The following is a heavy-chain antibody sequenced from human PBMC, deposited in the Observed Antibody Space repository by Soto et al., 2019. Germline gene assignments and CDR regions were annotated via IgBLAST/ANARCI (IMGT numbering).Heavy chain of an antibody. CDR1: GFTFSSYA. V-gene: IGHV3-30-3*01. CDR2: ISYDGSNK. D-gene: IGHD5-18*01. J-gene: IGHJ4*02. Sequence: PGGSLRLSCAASGFTFSSYAMHWVRQAPGKGLEWVAVISYDGSNKYYADSVKGRFTISRDNSKNTLYLQMNSLRAEDTAVYYCARGPGVYSYGYPRPFYWGQGTLVTVSS. CDR3: ARGPGVYSYGYPRPFY.